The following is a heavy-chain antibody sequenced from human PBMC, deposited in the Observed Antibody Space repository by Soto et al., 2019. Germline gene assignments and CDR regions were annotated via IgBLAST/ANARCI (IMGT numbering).Heavy chain of an antibody. Sequence: NPSETLSLTCAVYGGSFSGYYWSWIRQPPGKGLEWIGEINHSGSTNYNPSLKSRVTISVDTSKNQFSLKLSSVTAADTAVYYCARGGIAARPQWTLYYFYGMDVWGQGTTVTVS. CDR1: GGSFSGYY. CDR3: ARGGIAARPQWTLYYFYGMDV. CDR2: INHSGST. J-gene: IGHJ6*02. D-gene: IGHD6-6*01. V-gene: IGHV4-34*01.